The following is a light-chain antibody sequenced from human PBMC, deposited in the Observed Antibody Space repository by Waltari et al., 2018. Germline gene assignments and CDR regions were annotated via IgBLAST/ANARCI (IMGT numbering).Light chain of an antibody. CDR2: DVS. V-gene: IGLV2-14*04. Sequence: VSGSPGQSITISCTGTSSDVGGYKYVSWYQQDPGKAPKLMIYDVSKRPSGVSNRFSGSKSGNTASLTISGLQAEDEADYYCSSYTSSNTWVFGGGTKLTVL. CDR1: SSDVGGYKY. CDR3: SSYTSSNTWV. J-gene: IGLJ3*02.